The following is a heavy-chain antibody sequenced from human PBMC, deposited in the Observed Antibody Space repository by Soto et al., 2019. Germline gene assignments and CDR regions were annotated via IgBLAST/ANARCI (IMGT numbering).Heavy chain of an antibody. CDR2: IYYSGST. CDR3: ARGRCYDSSGYYGY. D-gene: IGHD3-22*01. CDR1: GGSISSGDYY. Sequence: PSETLSLTCTVSGGSISSGDYYWSWIRQPPGKGLEWIGYIYYSGSTYYNPSLKSRVTISVDTSKNQFSLKLSSVAAADTAVYYCARGRCYDSSGYYGYWGQGTLVTVSS. V-gene: IGHV4-30-4*01. J-gene: IGHJ4*02.